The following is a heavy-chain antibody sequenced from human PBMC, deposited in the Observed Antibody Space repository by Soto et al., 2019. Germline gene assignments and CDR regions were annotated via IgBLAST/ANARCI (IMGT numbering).Heavy chain of an antibody. J-gene: IGHJ6*02. Sequence: QPGGSLRLSCAGSGFIFSSFIMNWVRQAPGKGLEWVSYVSSSRSPVYYADSVKGRFTSSRDNAKNSLYLQMNSLRDDDTAVYFCARGARDYGAYFSSGLDVWGQGTTVTVSS. CDR2: VSSSRSPV. CDR3: ARGARDYGAYFSSGLDV. D-gene: IGHD4-17*01. CDR1: GFIFSSFI. V-gene: IGHV3-48*02.